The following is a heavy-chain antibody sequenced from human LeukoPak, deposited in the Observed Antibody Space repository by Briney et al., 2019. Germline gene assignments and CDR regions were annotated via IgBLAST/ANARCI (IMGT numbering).Heavy chain of an antibody. J-gene: IGHJ4*02. Sequence: TGGSLRLSCEASGFTFGTFWMSWVRQAPGKGLEWVANIKQDGSEKYYVDSVKGRFTISRDNAKNSLYLQMNSLRAEDTAVYYCARLGSESITIFGVAHFDYWGQGTLVTVSS. CDR2: IKQDGSEK. CDR1: GFTFGTFW. V-gene: IGHV3-7*01. CDR3: ARLGSESITIFGVAHFDY. D-gene: IGHD3-3*01.